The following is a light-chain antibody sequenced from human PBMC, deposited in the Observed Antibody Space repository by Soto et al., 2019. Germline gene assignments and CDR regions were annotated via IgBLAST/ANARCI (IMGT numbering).Light chain of an antibody. V-gene: IGKV3D-11*01. CDR1: QDIRSS. Sequence: EIVMTQSPATLSVSPVERVTLSCRASQDIRSSLAWYQQKPGQAPRLLIYGASIRATGVPARFSGSGSGTDFTLTISSLEPEDFAVYYCQQRSKWVTFGRGTKVGIK. CDR2: GAS. J-gene: IGKJ4*01. CDR3: QQRSKWVT.